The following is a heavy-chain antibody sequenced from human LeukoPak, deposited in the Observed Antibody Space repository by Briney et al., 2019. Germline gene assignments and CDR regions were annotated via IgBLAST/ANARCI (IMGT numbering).Heavy chain of an antibody. CDR3: AREPGVEISSYYYYMDV. V-gene: IGHV3-20*04. D-gene: IGHD2-15*01. CDR2: INWNGGST. CDR1: GFTFDDYG. J-gene: IGHJ6*03. Sequence: GGSLRLSCAASGFTFDDYGMSWVRQAPGKGLEWVSGINWNGGSTGYADSVKGRFTISRVNAKNSLYLQMNSLRAEDTALYYCAREPGVEISSYYYYMDVWGKGTTVTVSS.